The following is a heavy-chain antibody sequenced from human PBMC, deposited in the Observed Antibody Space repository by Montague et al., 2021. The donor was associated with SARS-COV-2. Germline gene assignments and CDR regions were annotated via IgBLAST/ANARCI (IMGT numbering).Heavy chain of an antibody. CDR2: LHYAGSA. CDR3: VATYYGYWYDFDY. Sequence: SETLSLTCSVSGGSFSSGDSYWGWLRQAPRKGLEWIGDLHYAGSAYYNPSLRSRVTISADTSTNQFSLKLNSVTAADTAVYYCVATYYGYWYDFDYWGQGTLVTVSS. J-gene: IGHJ4*02. D-gene: IGHD2-8*02. CDR1: GGSFSSGDSY. V-gene: IGHV4-39*01.